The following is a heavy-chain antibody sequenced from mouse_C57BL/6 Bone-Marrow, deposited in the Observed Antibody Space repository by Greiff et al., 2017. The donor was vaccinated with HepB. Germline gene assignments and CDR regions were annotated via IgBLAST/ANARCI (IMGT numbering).Heavy chain of an antibody. CDR2: IHPNSGST. V-gene: IGHV1-64*01. J-gene: IGHJ3*01. CDR1: GYTFTSYW. Sequence: QVQLKQPGAELVKPGASVKLSCKASGYTFTSYWMHWVKQRPGQGLEWIGMIHPNSGSTNYNEKFKSKATLTVDKSSSTAYMQLSSLTSEDSAVYYCARGSSSAWFAYWGQGTLVTVSA. D-gene: IGHD1-1*01. CDR3: ARGSSSAWFAY.